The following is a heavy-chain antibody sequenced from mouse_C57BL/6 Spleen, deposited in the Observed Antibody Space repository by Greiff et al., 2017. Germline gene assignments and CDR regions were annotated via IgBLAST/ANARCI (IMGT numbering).Heavy chain of an antibody. CDR3: ARGGITTRYFDY. V-gene: IGHV1-54*01. CDR2: INPGSGGT. D-gene: IGHD1-1*01. J-gene: IGHJ2*01. CDR1: GYAFTNYL. Sequence: QVQLKQSGAELVRPGTSVKVSCKASGYAFTNYLIEWVKQRPGQGLEWIGVINPGSGGTNYNEKFKGKATLTADKSSSTAYMQLSSLTSEDSAVYFCARGGITTRYFDYWGQGTTLTVSS.